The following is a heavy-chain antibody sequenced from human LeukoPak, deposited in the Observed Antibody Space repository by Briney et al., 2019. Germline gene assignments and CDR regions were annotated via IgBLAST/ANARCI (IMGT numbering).Heavy chain of an antibody. CDR2: ISSGLSYI. J-gene: IGHJ3*02. D-gene: IGHD2-15*01. CDR3: ARDDRVVADAFDI. Sequence: KPGGSLRLSCAASGFTFSDYYMSWVRQAPGKGLEWVSSISSGLSYIYYADSVKGRFTISRDNAKNSLYLQMNNLRAEDTAVYYCARDDRVVADAFDIWGQGTMVTVSS. CDR1: GFTFSDYY. V-gene: IGHV3-21*01.